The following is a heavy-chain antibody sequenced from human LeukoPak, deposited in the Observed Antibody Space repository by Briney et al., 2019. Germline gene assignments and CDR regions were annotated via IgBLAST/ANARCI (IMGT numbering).Heavy chain of an antibody. Sequence: GGSLRLSCAASGFTVSSNYMSWVRQAPGKGLEWVSVIYSDGSTDYADSVKGRFTISRDNSKNMVYLQMNTLRAEDTAVYYCVRASSSWYGDYWGQGTLVTVSS. D-gene: IGHD6-13*01. V-gene: IGHV3-53*01. J-gene: IGHJ4*02. CDR3: VRASSSWYGDY. CDR1: GFTVSSNY. CDR2: IYSDGST.